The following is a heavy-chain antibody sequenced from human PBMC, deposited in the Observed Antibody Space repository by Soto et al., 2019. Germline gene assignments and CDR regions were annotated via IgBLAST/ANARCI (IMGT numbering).Heavy chain of an antibody. V-gene: IGHV4-38-2*02. CDR3: ARDGTTVTDNNPNQYYYYYYGMDV. CDR1: GYSITSGYY. J-gene: IGHJ6*02. Sequence: SETLSLTCAVSGYSITSGYYWGWIRQPPGXGLEWIGSIYHSGSTYYNPSLKSRVTISVDTSKDQFSLKLSYVTAADTAVYYCARDGTTVTDNNPNQYYYYYYGMDVWGQGTTVTVSS. CDR2: IYHSGST. D-gene: IGHD4-17*01.